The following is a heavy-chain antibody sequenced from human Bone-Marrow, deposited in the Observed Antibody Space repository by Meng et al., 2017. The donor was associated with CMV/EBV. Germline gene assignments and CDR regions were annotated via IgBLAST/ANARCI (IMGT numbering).Heavy chain of an antibody. J-gene: IGHJ6*02. CDR2: IYYSGST. Sequence: SETLSLTCTVSGGSISSYYWSWIRQPPGKGLEWIGYIYYSGSTYYNPSLKSRVTISVDTSKNQFSLKLSSVTAADTAVYYCPYGRYYYYYGMDVWGQGSTVTVSS. D-gene: IGHD1-14*01. CDR3: PYGRYYYYYGMDV. V-gene: IGHV4-59*04. CDR1: GGSISSYY.